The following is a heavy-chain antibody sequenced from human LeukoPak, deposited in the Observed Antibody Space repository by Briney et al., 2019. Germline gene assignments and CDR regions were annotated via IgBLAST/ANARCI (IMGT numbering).Heavy chain of an antibody. CDR2: ISGSGGST. Sequence: PGGSLRLSCAASGFTFSSYAMSWVLQAPGKGLEWVSAISGSGGSTYYADSVKGRFTISRDNSKNTLYLQTNSLRAEDTAVYYCAKDRTYYYDSSGYWDFDYWGQGTLVTISS. CDR3: AKDRTYYYDSSGYWDFDY. CDR1: GFTFSSYA. J-gene: IGHJ4*02. D-gene: IGHD3-22*01. V-gene: IGHV3-23*01.